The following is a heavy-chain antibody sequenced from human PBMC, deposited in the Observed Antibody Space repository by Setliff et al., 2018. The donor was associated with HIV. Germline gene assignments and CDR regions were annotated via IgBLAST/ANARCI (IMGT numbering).Heavy chain of an antibody. CDR3: ARPRRVRSRARYWFDI. CDR2: IYQSGSI. Sequence: SETLSLTCAASGYSINSGFSRAWIRQPPGQGPQWIGSIYQSGSIYYNPSLQSRVTISVDSSKNQFSLNLFSVTAADTAVYYCARPRRVRSRARYWFDIWGQGTLVTVS. V-gene: IGHV4-38-2*01. CDR1: GYSINSGFS. J-gene: IGHJ5*02. D-gene: IGHD2-21*01.